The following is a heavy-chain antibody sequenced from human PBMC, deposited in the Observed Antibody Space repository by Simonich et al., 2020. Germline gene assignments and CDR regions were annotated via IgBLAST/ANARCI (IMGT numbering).Heavy chain of an antibody. D-gene: IGHD7-27*01. J-gene: IGHJ3*02. CDR3: ARGRLTGDKGAFDI. CDR1: GSTFTGYY. Sequence: QVQLVQSGAAVKKPGSSVTVSCKASGSTFTGYYMHWVRQAPGQGLEWMRWIKPNSGGTNYAQKVRGRVTMTRDTSISTAYMELSRLRSDDTAVYYCARGRLTGDKGAFDIWGQGTMVTVSS. V-gene: IGHV1-2*02. CDR2: IKPNSGGT.